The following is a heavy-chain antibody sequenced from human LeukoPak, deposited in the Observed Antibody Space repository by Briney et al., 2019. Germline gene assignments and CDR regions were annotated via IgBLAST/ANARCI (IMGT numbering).Heavy chain of an antibody. D-gene: IGHD2-2*01. V-gene: IGHV3-48*02. J-gene: IGHJ6*02. Sequence: PGGSLRLSCAASGFTFSSYSMNWVRQAPGKGLEWVSHISSSSTIYYADPVKGRFTISRDNAKNSLYLQMNSLRDEDTAVYYCARGRGGCSSTSCYSDYRNYYYYYGMDVWGQGTTVTVSS. CDR3: ARGRGGCSSTSCYSDYRNYYYYYGMDV. CDR2: ISSSSTI. CDR1: GFTFSSYS.